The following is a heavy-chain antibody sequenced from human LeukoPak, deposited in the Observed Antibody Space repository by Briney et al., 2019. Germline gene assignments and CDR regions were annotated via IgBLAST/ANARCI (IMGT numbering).Heavy chain of an antibody. V-gene: IGHV3-74*01. CDR1: GFTFSSYW. D-gene: IGHD3-9*01. J-gene: IGHJ6*02. Sequence: PGGSLRLSCAASGFTFSSYWMHWVRHAPGKGLVWVSRINSDGSSTSYADSVKGRFTISRDNAKNTLYLQMNSLRAEDTAVYYCARDILTSVYYYYGMDVWGQGTTVTVS. CDR2: INSDGSST. CDR3: ARDILTSVYYYYGMDV.